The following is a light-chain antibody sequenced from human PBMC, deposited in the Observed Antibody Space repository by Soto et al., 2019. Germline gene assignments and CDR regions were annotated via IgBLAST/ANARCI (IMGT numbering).Light chain of an antibody. Sequence: EIVLTQSPATLSVSPGERATLSCRASQTISNNLAWYQQKPGQPPRLLIYGASTRATGVPARFSGSGSGTEFTLTVTSLQSEDFAVYYCQQYNNWPPITFGQGTRLEMK. V-gene: IGKV3-15*01. J-gene: IGKJ5*01. CDR2: GAS. CDR3: QQYNNWPPIT. CDR1: QTISNN.